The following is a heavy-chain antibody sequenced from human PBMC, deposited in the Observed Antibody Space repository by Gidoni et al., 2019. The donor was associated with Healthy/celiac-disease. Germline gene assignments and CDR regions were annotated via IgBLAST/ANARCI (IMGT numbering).Heavy chain of an antibody. V-gene: IGHV3-11*01. CDR1: GSTFSDYY. D-gene: IGHD2-2*01. CDR2: ISSSGSTI. Sequence: QVQLVESGGGLVKPGGSLRLSGAASGSTFSDYYMSWIRQAPGKGLGWVSYISSSGSTIYYADSVKGRFTISRDNAKNSLYLQMNSLRAEDTAVYYCARYCSSTSCHSAFDIWGQGTMVTVSS. CDR3: ARYCSSTSCHSAFDI. J-gene: IGHJ3*02.